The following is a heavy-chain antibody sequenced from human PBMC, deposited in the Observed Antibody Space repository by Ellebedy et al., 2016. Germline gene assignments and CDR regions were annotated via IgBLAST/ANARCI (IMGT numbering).Heavy chain of an antibody. CDR3: VRDPEGDTIFGV. D-gene: IGHD3-3*01. J-gene: IGHJ4*02. CDR2: ISYDGSNK. Sequence: GESLKISXAASGFTFSSYGMHWVRQAPGKGLEWVAVISYDGSNKYYADSVKGRFTISRDNSKNTLYLQMNSLRAEDTAVYYCVRDPEGDTIFGVWGQGTLVTVSS. V-gene: IGHV3-30*03. CDR1: GFTFSSYG.